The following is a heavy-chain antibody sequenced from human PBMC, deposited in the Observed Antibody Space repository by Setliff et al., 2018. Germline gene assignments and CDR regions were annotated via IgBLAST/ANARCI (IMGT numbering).Heavy chain of an antibody. CDR3: ARAYYGTVNGYSSYYGLDV. V-gene: IGHV3-7*01. CDR1: GFDFKTHW. CDR2: IKEDGSQR. Sequence: PGGSLRLSCAASGFDFKTHWMDWARQAPGKGLEWVANIKEDGSQRNYADSVKGRFTMSRDNAKNTLYLQMNSLRAEDTAVYYCARAYYGTVNGYSSYYGLDVWGQGTTVTVSS. D-gene: IGHD3-9*01. J-gene: IGHJ6*02.